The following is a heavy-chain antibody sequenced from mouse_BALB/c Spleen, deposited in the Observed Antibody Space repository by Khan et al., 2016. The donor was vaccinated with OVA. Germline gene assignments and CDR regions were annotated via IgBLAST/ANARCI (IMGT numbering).Heavy chain of an antibody. J-gene: IGHJ4*01. Sequence: DLVKPGASVKLSCKASGYIFTSYWINWIKQRPGQGLEWIGRIAPGSGSTYDNEMFKGKATLTVDTSSSTAYIQLSSLSSEDSAVCFIVMGNYAQGTCNAMVYRGEKTSVAVSS. CDR3: VMGNYAQGTCNAMVY. V-gene: IGHV1S41*01. CDR2: IAPGSGST. CDR1: GYIFTSYW.